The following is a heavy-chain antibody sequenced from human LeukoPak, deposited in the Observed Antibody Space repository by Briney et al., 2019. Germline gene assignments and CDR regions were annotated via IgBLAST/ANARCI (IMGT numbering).Heavy chain of an antibody. D-gene: IGHD3-9*01. CDR2: INPSGGST. Sequence: ASVKVSCKASGYTFTSYYMHWVRQAPGQGLEWMGIINPSGGSTSYAQKFQGRVTMTRDTSTSTVYMELSSLRSEDTAAYYCARGGYDILTGYPPSWFDPWGQGTLVTVSS. CDR3: ARGGYDILTGYPPSWFDP. J-gene: IGHJ5*02. CDR1: GYTFTSYY. V-gene: IGHV1-46*01.